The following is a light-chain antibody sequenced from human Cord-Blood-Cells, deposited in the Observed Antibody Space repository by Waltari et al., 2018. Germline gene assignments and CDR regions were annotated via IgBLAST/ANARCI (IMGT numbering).Light chain of an antibody. J-gene: IGKJ1*01. CDR2: AAS. V-gene: IGKV1-6*01. Sequence: AIQMTQSPSSLSASVGDSVTITCRASQGIRNELGWYQQKPRKAPKLLIYAASSLQSGVPSRFSGSGSGTDFTLTISSLQPEDFATYYCLQDYNYPWTFGQGTKVEIK. CDR3: LQDYNYPWT. CDR1: QGIRNE.